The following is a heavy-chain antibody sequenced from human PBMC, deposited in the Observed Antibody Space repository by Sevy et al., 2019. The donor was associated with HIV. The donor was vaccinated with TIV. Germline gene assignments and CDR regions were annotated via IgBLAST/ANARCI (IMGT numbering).Heavy chain of an antibody. CDR3: VHSRRRGNGMDA. V-gene: IGHV2-5*02. Sequence: SGPTLVNPTQTLTLTCTFSGFSLSTAGVGVGWIRQPPGKALECLALIYWDEDKRYRTSLRSRLTINKDTSKNQVVLTRTTRDPVTKAQFYCVHSRRRGNGMDAGAKGPRSPSP. CDR2: IYWDEDK. CDR1: GFSLSTAGVG. J-gene: IGHJ6*02. D-gene: IGHD3-10*01.